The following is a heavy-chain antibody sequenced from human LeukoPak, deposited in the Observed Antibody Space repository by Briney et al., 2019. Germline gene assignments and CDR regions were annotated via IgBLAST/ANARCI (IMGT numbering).Heavy chain of an antibody. J-gene: IGHJ4*02. Sequence: SVKVSCKASGGTFSSYAISCVRQAPGQGLEWMGRIIPVLGIANYAQKFQGRVTITADKSTSTAYMELSSLRSEDTAVYYCARGGDGYSLDYWGQGTLVTVSS. CDR1: GGTFSSYA. CDR2: IIPVLGIA. CDR3: ARGGDGYSLDY. D-gene: IGHD5-24*01. V-gene: IGHV1-69*04.